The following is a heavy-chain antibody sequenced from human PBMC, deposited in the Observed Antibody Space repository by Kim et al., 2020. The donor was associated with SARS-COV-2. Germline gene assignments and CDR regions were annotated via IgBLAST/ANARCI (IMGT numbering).Heavy chain of an antibody. J-gene: IGHJ6*02. CDR1: GFTFSSYW. CDR3: ARLSRYCSGGSCFPHLYYYYGMDV. CDR2: IKQDGSEK. Sequence: GGSLRLSCAASGFTFSSYWMSWVRQAPGKGLEWVANIKQDGSEKYYVDSVKGRFTISRDNAKNSLYLQMNSLRAEDTAVYYCARLSRYCSGGSCFPHLYYYYGMDVWGQGTTVTVSS. V-gene: IGHV3-7*01. D-gene: IGHD2-15*01.